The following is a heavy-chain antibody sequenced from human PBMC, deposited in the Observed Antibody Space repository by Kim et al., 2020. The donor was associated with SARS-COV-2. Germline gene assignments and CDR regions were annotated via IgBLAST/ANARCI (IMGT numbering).Heavy chain of an antibody. V-gene: IGHV1-69*01. J-gene: IGHJ4*02. Sequence: YEQKFQGRVTITADESTSTAYMELSSLRSGDTAVYYCARSLITIFGVVDYWGQGTLVTVSS. CDR3: ARSLITIFGVVDY. D-gene: IGHD3-3*01.